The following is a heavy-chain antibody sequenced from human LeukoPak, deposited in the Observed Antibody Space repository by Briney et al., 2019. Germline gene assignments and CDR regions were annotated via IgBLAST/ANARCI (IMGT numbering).Heavy chain of an antibody. CDR2: ISYDGSNK. J-gene: IGHJ4*02. CDR3: ARLVGDDSSGFDY. D-gene: IGHD3-22*01. V-gene: IGHV3-30-3*01. CDR1: GFTFSSYA. Sequence: GRSLRLSCAASGFTFSSYAMHWVRQAPGKGLEWVAVISYDGSNKYYADSVKGRFTISRDNSKNTLYLQMNSLRAEDTAVYYCARLVGDDSSGFDYWGQGTLVTVSS.